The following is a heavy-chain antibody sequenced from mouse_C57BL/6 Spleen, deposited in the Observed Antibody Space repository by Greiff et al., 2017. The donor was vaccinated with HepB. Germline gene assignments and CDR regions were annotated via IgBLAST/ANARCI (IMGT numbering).Heavy chain of an antibody. CDR1: GFTFSSYG. CDR3: ARHGDYYAMDY. CDR2: ISSGGSYT. D-gene: IGHD1-1*02. Sequence: EVKLVESGGDLVKPGGSLKLSCAASGFTFSSYGMSWVRQTPDKRLEWVATISSGGSYTYYPDSVKGRFTISRDNAKKTLYLQMSSRKSEDTAMYYCARHGDYYAMDYWGQGTSVTVSS. V-gene: IGHV5-6*02. J-gene: IGHJ4*01.